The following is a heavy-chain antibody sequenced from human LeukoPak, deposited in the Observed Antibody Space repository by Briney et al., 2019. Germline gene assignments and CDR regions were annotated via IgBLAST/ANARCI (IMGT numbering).Heavy chain of an antibody. CDR3: AANTAPIDY. Sequence: GGSLRLSCAASGFTFSDYYMSWIRQAPGKGLEWVSSITSSSGYIYYADSVKGRFTISRDNTKNSLYLQMNSLRAEDTAVYYCAANTAPIDYWGQGTLVTVSS. CDR1: GFTFSDYY. V-gene: IGHV3-11*03. J-gene: IGHJ4*02. CDR2: ITSSSGYI. D-gene: IGHD5-18*01.